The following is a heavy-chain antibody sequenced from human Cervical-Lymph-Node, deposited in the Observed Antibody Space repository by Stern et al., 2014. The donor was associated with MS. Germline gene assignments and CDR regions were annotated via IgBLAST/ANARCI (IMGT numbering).Heavy chain of an antibody. D-gene: IGHD1-14*01. Sequence: QVQLQESGPGLVKPSQTLSLTCTVSGGSISSGSYYWSWIRQPAGKGLEWIGRIYTSGSTNYNPSLKSRVTISVDTSKNQFPLKLSSVTAADTAVYYCARRTTAKGTRYGMDVWGQGTTVTVSS. CDR2: IYTSGST. V-gene: IGHV4-61*02. CDR3: ARRTTAKGTRYGMDV. CDR1: GGSISSGSYY. J-gene: IGHJ6*02.